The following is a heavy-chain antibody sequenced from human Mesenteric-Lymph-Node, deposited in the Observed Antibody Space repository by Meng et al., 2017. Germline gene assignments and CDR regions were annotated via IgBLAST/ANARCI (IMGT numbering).Heavy chain of an antibody. CDR2: INHSGST. Sequence: QVQLQQWGTGSLEPSENLSSTCAVYGGSFSGYYWSGIRQPPGKGLEWIGEINHSGSTNYNPSLKSRVTISVDTSKNQFSLKLSSVTAADTAVYYCARDHAGFDPWGQGTLVTVSS. J-gene: IGHJ5*02. CDR1: GGSFSGYY. CDR3: ARDHAGFDP. V-gene: IGHV4-34*01.